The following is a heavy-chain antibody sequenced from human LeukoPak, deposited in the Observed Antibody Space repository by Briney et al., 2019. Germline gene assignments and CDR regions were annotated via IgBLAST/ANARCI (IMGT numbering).Heavy chain of an antibody. D-gene: IGHD1-26*01. CDR1: GFTFSSYE. CDR2: ISSSGSTI. CDR3: AREQGFLGAWRHAFDI. V-gene: IGHV3-48*03. J-gene: IGHJ3*02. Sequence: GGSLRLSCAASGFTFSSYEMNWVRQAPGKGLEWVSYISSSGSTIYYADSVKGRFTISRDNAKNSLYLQMNSLRAEDTAVYYCAREQGFLGAWRHAFDIWGQGTMVTVSS.